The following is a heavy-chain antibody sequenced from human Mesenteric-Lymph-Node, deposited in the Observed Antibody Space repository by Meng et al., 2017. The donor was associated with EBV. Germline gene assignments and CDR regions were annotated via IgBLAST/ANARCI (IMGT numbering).Heavy chain of an antibody. J-gene: IGHJ2*01. Sequence: LHLQSSGPGLGKPSGNPSLPCTVLGGSISGSRQYWGWIRQPPGKGLEWIGSVYYSGNTFYNPSLKSRVTISVDTSKNQFSLKLNSVTAADTAVYFCARDGKSGWSVGWYFDLWGRGSLVTVSS. CDR3: ARDGKSGWSVGWYFDL. D-gene: IGHD6-19*01. CDR2: VYYSGNT. CDR1: GGSISGSRQY. V-gene: IGHV4-39*07.